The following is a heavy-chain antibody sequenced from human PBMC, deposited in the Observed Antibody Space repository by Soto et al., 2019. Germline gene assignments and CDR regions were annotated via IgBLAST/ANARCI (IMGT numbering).Heavy chain of an antibody. Sequence: QVQLVQSGAEVKRPGSSVKVSCEASGGTFSSLGFIWVRQAPGQGLEWMGGIIPISGRTTFAPKFLGRVTITADESTRTTYMELTALTSDDTAIYYCATRGTQGRWLECADYWGQGTLVTVSS. CDR3: ATRGTQGRWLECADY. CDR2: IIPISGRT. J-gene: IGHJ4*02. D-gene: IGHD5-12*01. CDR1: GGTFSSLG. V-gene: IGHV1-69*01.